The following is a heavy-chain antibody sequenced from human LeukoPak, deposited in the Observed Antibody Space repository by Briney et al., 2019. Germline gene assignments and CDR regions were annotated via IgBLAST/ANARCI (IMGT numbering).Heavy chain of an antibody. CDR3: AKHYMGSYDNRGLDY. D-gene: IGHD3-10*01. J-gene: IGHJ4*02. Sequence: SGTLSLTCAVSGGSISSSNWWSWVRQPPGKGLEWIGEIYHSGSTNYNPSLKSRVTISVDKSKNQFSLKLSSVTAADTAVYYCAKHYMGSYDNRGLDYWGQGTLVTVSS. CDR2: IYHSGST. V-gene: IGHV4-4*02. CDR1: GGSISSSNW.